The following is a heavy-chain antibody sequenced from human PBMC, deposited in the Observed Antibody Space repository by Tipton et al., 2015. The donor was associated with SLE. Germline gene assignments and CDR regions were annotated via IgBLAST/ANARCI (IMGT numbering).Heavy chain of an antibody. CDR3: ATREGGFYYFDY. D-gene: IGHD5-24*01. CDR2: IYYSGRT. V-gene: IGHV4-59*12. J-gene: IGHJ4*02. CDR1: GGSISSYY. Sequence: TLSLTCTVSGGSISSYYWSWIRQPPGKGLEWIGYIYYSGRTNYNPSLKSRVTISVDTSKNQFSLKLSSVTAADTAVYYCATREGGFYYFDYWGQGTLVTVSS.